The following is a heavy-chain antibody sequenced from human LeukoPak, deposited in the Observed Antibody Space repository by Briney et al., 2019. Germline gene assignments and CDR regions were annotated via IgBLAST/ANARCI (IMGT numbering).Heavy chain of an antibody. D-gene: IGHD6-19*01. CDR1: GFTFSDYY. V-gene: IGHV3-11*01. J-gene: IGHJ4*02. CDR3: ARRSGIAVAGAFDY. Sequence: GGSLRLSCAASGFTFSDYYMSWIRQAPGKGLEWVSYISSSGTTIYYADSVKGRFTISRDNSKNTLYLQMNSLRAEDTAVYYCARRSGIAVAGAFDYWGQGTLVTVSS. CDR2: ISSSGTTI.